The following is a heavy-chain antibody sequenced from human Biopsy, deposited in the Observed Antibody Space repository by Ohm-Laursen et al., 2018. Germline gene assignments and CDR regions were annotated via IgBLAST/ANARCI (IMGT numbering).Heavy chain of an antibody. V-gene: IGHV4-59*01. CDR3: ARGRRTSGWPYFDN. J-gene: IGHJ4*02. D-gene: IGHD6-19*01. CDR2: TYYSGSP. Sequence: GTLSLTCTVSGGSISRDYWAWIRQPPGKGLQWIGYTYYSGSPNYNLSLESRVTMSVDTSKNQFYLKLYSVTAADTAVYYCARGRRTSGWPYFDNWGQGALVIVSP. CDR1: GGSISRDY.